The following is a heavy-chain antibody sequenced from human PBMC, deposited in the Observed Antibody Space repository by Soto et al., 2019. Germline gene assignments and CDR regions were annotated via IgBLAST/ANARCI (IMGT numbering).Heavy chain of an antibody. D-gene: IGHD3-3*01. J-gene: IGHJ6*03. Sequence: PGGSPRLSCAASESIFTGELMHWVRQAPGKGLEWVAVIWFDGSNKYYADSVKGRFTISRDNSKNTLYLQMNSLSVEDTAVYYCAKDGRVTIFVLVLYYSYCYMVVWDTGTMVTVFS. CDR2: IWFDGSNK. CDR1: ESIFTGEL. V-gene: IGHV3-30*02. CDR3: AKDGRVTIFVLVLYYSYCYMVV.